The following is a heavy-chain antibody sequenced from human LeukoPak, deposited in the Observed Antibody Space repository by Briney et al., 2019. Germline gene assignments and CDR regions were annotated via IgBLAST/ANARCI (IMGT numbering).Heavy chain of an antibody. CDR3: ARDSGASPFDY. CDR1: GFTFSSSG. CDR2: IWHDGSNE. Sequence: GRSLSLSCAASGFTFSSSGMHWVRQAPGKGLEWVAVIWHDGSNENYADSVKGRFTISRDNSKNTLFLQMNSLRVEDTAMYYCARDSGASPFDYWGQGTLVTVSS. V-gene: IGHV3-33*01. J-gene: IGHJ4*02. D-gene: IGHD3-10*01.